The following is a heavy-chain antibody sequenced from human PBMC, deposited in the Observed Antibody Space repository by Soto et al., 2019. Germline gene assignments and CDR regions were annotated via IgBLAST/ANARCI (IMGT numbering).Heavy chain of an antibody. V-gene: IGHV6-1*01. D-gene: IGHD3-10*01. Sequence: PSQTLSLTCAISGESVSSNSADWNWIRQSPSRGLEGPGRTYYRSKWYNDYAVSVKSRITINPDTSKNQFSLQLNSVTPEYTAVYYCARGRSSREFYPTYFDYWGQGTLVTVSS. CDR2: TYYRSKWYN. CDR3: ARGRSSREFYPTYFDY. CDR1: GESVSSNSAD. J-gene: IGHJ4*02.